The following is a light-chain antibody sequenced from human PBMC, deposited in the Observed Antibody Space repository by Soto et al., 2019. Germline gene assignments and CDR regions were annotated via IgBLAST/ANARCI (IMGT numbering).Light chain of an antibody. CDR1: SSEVGSYNL. V-gene: IGLV2-23*01. CDR3: CSYAGSSTSPYV. CDR2: EGS. J-gene: IGLJ1*01. Sequence: QSVLTQPASVSGSPGQSITISCTGNSSEVGSYNLVSWYQQHPGKAPKLMIYEGSKRPSGVSNRFSGSKSGNTASLTISGLQAEDEADYYCCSYAGSSTSPYVFGTGTKVTVL.